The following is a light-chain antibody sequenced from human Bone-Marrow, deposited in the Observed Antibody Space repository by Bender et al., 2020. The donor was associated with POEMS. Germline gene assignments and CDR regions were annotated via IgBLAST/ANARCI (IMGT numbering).Light chain of an antibody. CDR3: QSYDNSLGGWV. J-gene: IGLJ3*02. V-gene: IGLV2-11*01. CDR1: ISDVGGYNY. CDR2: DVS. Sequence: QSALTQPRSVSGSPGQSVTLSCTGTISDVGGYNYVSWYQQHPGKAPKLMIYDVSDRPSGVSNRFSGSKSGNTASLAITGLQAEDEGDYYCQSYDNSLGGWVFGGGTKLTVL.